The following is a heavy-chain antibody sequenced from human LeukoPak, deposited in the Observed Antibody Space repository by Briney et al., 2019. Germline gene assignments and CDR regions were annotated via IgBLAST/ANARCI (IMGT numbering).Heavy chain of an antibody. CDR2: ISSSGSTI. CDR1: GFTFSDYY. CDR3: ARGGMDYGDYVFYYYYGMDV. D-gene: IGHD4-17*01. J-gene: IGHJ6*02. Sequence: PGGSLRLSCAAPGFTFSDYYMSWIRQAPGKGLEWVSYISSSGSTIYYADSVKGRFTISRDNAKNSLYLQMNSLRAEDTAVYYCARGGMDYGDYVFYYYYGMDVWGQGTTVTVSS. V-gene: IGHV3-11*01.